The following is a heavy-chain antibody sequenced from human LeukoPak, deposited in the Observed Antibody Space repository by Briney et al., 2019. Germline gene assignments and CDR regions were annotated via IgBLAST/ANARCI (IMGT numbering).Heavy chain of an antibody. Sequence: PGGSLRLSCAASGFTFSNYWMHWVRQAPGKGLEWVSGITWNSDNIEYADSVKGRFTISRDNAKNSLYLQMNSLRAEDMALYYCAKGGGGRLIYYYYMDVWGKGTTVTVSS. CDR2: ITWNSDNI. D-gene: IGHD3-16*01. V-gene: IGHV3-9*03. CDR3: AKGGGGRLIYYYYMDV. J-gene: IGHJ6*03. CDR1: GFTFSNYW.